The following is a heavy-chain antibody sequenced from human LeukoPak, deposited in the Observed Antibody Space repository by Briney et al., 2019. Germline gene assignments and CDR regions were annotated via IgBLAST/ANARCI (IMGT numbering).Heavy chain of an antibody. Sequence: VGSLRVSCAASGFGLTSYCMSWVRQAPGKGLEWVARLNPNSGNTGYAQKFQGRVTMTRNTSISTAYMELSSLRSEDTAVYYCARAPCSSTSCTYNWFDPWGQGTLVTVSS. V-gene: IGHV1-8*02. CDR3: ARAPCSSTSCTYNWFDP. CDR2: LNPNSGNT. J-gene: IGHJ5*02. CDR1: GFGLTSYC. D-gene: IGHD2-2*01.